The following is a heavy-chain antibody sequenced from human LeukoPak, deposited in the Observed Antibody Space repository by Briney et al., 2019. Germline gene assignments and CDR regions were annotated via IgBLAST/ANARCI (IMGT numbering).Heavy chain of an antibody. V-gene: IGHV1-8*03. CDR1: GYTFTSYD. D-gene: IGHD4-11*01. Sequence: GASVKVSCKASGYTFTSYDINWVRQATGQGLEWMGWMNPNSGNTGYAQKFQGRVTITRSTSISTAYMELSSLRSEDTAVYYCARVFDSNFYYFDYWGQGTLVTVSS. J-gene: IGHJ4*02. CDR3: ARVFDSNFYYFDY. CDR2: MNPNSGNT.